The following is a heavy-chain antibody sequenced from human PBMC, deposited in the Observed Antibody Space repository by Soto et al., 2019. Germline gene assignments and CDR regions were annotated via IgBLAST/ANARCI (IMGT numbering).Heavy chain of an antibody. Sequence: GGSLRLSCTASGFTFGDYAMSWFRQAPGKGLEWVGFIRSKAYGGTTEYAASVKGRFTISRDDSKSIAYLQMNSLKTEDTAVYYCTAVDDYYDSSGYYRYYYYGMDFWGQVTTVTVSS. J-gene: IGHJ6*02. CDR3: TAVDDYYDSSGYYRYYYYGMDF. D-gene: IGHD3-22*01. CDR2: IRSKAYGGTT. CDR1: GFTFGDYA. V-gene: IGHV3-49*03.